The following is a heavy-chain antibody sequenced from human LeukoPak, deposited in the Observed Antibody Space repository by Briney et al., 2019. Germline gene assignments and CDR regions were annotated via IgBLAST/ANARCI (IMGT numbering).Heavy chain of an antibody. D-gene: IGHD3-9*01. V-gene: IGHV1-18*01. CDR3: ARDGKYYDILTGYYDY. CDR2: ISAYNGNT. Sequence: ASVKVSCKASGYTLTSYGISWVRQAPGQGLEWMGWISAYNGNTNYAQKLQGRVTMTTDTSTSTAYMELRSLRSDDTAVYYRARDGKYYDILTGYYDYWGQGTLVTVSS. CDR1: GYTLTSYG. J-gene: IGHJ4*02.